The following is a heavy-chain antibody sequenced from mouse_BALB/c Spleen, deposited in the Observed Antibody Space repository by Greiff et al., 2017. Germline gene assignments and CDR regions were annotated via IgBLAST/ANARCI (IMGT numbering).Heavy chain of an antibody. CDR3: ARGNDGYYGWFAY. CDR2: INPSTGYT. CDR1: GYTFTSYW. J-gene: IGHJ3*01. D-gene: IGHD2-3*01. V-gene: IGHV1-7*01. Sequence: QVQLQQSGAELAKPGASVKMSCKASGYTFTSYWMHWVKQRPGQGLEWIGYINPSTGYTEYNQKFKDKATLTADKSSSTAYMQLSSLTSEDSAVYYCARGNDGYYGWFAYWGQGTLVTVSA.